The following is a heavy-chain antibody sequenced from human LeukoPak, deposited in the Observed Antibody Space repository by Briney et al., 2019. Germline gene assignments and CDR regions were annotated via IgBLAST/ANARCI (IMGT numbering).Heavy chain of an antibody. CDR3: VKVGAVVTTPRYFDY. J-gene: IGHJ4*02. V-gene: IGHV3-23*01. Sequence: GGSLRLSCAASGFTFITYAMNWVRQAPGEGPEWVSALSGSGTITYYADSVKGRFTISRDNSKNTLYLQMNSLRAEDTAVYYCVKVGAVVTTPRYFDYWGQGTLVTVSS. CDR1: GFTFITYA. D-gene: IGHD3-22*01. CDR2: LSGSGTIT.